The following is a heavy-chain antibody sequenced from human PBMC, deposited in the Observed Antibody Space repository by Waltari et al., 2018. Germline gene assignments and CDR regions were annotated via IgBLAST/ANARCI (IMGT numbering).Heavy chain of an antibody. Sequence: EVRLVESGGGLVQPGGSLRLSCVASGFTVTNNWMSWVRQAPGKGLEWVASIKKDGREKMFVDAVKGRFTISRDNAENSLYLQMNSLRAEDTAVYYCSRNREDSGTFYRAYDVWGQGTLVTVAT. CDR3: SRNREDSGTFYRAYDV. CDR1: GFTVTNNW. J-gene: IGHJ3*01. V-gene: IGHV3-7*03. CDR2: IKKDGREK. D-gene: IGHD3-10*01.